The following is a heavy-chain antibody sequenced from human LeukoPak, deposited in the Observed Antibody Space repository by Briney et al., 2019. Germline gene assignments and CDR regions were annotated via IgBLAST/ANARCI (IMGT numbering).Heavy chain of an antibody. D-gene: IGHD2-2*02. V-gene: IGHV1-69*13. J-gene: IGHJ5*02. CDR2: IIPIFSTA. CDR1: GGTFSSYA. CDR3: ARAVPAAIRGNWFDP. Sequence: GASVKVSCKASGGTFSSYAISWVRQAPGQGLEWMGGIIPIFSTANYAQKFQGRVTITADESTSTAYMELSSLRSEDTAVYYCARAVPAAIRGNWFDPWGQGTLVTVSS.